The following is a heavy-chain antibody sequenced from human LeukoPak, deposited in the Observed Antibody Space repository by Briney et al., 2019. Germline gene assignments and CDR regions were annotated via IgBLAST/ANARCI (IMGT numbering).Heavy chain of an antibody. CDR1: GGSISSYY. V-gene: IGHV4-59*12. CDR2: IYYSGST. J-gene: IGHJ4*02. CDR3: ARVWGNAYFDY. Sequence: SETLSLTCTVSGGSISSYYWSWIRQPPGKGLEWIGYIYYSGSTNYNPSLKSRVTISVDTSKNQFSLKLSSVTAADTAVYYCARVWGNAYFDYWGQGTLVTVSS. D-gene: IGHD3-16*01.